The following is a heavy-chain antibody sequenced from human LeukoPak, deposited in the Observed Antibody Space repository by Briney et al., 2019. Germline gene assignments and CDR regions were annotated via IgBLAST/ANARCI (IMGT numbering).Heavy chain of an antibody. CDR1: GFTFDDYA. D-gene: IGHD3-16*01. CDR3: AKGGGGRLIYYYYMDV. Sequence: GGSLRLSCAASGFTFDDYAMHWVRQAPGKGLEWFSGITWNSDNIEYAGSEKRRFTISRDNAQNSLYLQMNSLRAEDMALYYCAKGGGGRLIYYYYMDVWGKGTTVTVSS. V-gene: IGHV3-9*03. CDR2: ITWNSDNI. J-gene: IGHJ6*03.